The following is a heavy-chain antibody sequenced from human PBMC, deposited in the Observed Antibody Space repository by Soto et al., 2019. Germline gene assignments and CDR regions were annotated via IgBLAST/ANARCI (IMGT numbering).Heavy chain of an antibody. D-gene: IGHD4-4*01. Sequence: SETLSLTCTVSGASVSSGSYYWNWIRHHRGKGLDWIGHIYYSGSTNYNPSLESRVTISLDSSQHQFSLNPNSVTAAATARYFCTRDSYRNLWPWVQGTLITVTS. CDR1: GASVSSGSYY. CDR2: IYYSGST. V-gene: IGHV4-61*01. CDR3: TRDSYRNLWP. J-gene: IGHJ5*02.